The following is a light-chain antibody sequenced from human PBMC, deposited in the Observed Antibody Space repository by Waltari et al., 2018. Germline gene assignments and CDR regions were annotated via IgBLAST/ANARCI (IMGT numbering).Light chain of an antibody. V-gene: IGKV3-11*01. CDR2: NAS. Sequence: DTVLTQSPVPLSLSPGEGATLSCKASQSVGSSLAWYQQKPGQAPRLLIYNASNRAAGIPARVSGSGSGTDCTLTSSSLEPEEVAVEYCQQRSNWNTFGQGTKLEIK. CDR3: QQRSNWNT. J-gene: IGKJ2*01. CDR1: QSVGSS.